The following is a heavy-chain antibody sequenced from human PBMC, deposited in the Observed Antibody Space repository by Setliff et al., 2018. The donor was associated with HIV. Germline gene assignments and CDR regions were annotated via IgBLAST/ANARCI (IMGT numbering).Heavy chain of an antibody. D-gene: IGHD3-3*01. Sequence: PSETLSLTCTVSGGSVSSGSYYWSWIRQPPGKGLVWIGYIYYSGSNNYNPSLKSRVTISVDTSKNQFSLKLSSVTAADTAVYYCARIFGDQGYYYGMDVWGQGTTVTVSS. J-gene: IGHJ6*02. V-gene: IGHV4-61*01. CDR2: IYYSGSN. CDR3: ARIFGDQGYYYGMDV. CDR1: GGSVSSGSYY.